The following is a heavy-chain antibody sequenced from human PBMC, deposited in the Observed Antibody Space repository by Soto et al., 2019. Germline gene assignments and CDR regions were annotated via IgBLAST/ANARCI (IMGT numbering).Heavy chain of an antibody. V-gene: IGHV4-39*01. J-gene: IGHJ5*02. CDR1: GGSITSSGFW. CDR2: IYDTGNT. Sequence: HLQLQESGPGLVKSSETLSLTCAVSGGSITSSGFWWSWIRQPPGKGLEWIATIYDTGNTFYNPSLRSRVTISADTSRNQSALNLISVTAADTAVYYCAKRAYGDPFDPWGQGTLVTVSS. D-gene: IGHD4-17*01. CDR3: AKRAYGDPFDP.